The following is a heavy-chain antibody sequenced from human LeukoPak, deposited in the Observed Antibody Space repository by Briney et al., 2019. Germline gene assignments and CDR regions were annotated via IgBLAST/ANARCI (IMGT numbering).Heavy chain of an antibody. D-gene: IGHD5-12*01. CDR1: GYTFTSYG. Sequence: ASVKVSCKASGYTFTSYGISWVRQAPGQGLEWMGWISAYNGNTNYAQKLQGRVTITTDTSTSTAYMELRSLRSDDTAVYYCAREGRYSGYEDGMDVWGQGTTVTVSS. V-gene: IGHV1-18*01. J-gene: IGHJ6*02. CDR3: AREGRYSGYEDGMDV. CDR2: ISAYNGNT.